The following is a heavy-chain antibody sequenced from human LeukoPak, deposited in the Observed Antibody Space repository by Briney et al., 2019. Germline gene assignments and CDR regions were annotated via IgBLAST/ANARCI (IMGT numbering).Heavy chain of an antibody. CDR3: SRVRCSSASCDWSGYYGMDV. J-gene: IGHJ6*02. V-gene: IGHV3-72*01. Sequence: PGGSLRLSCAASGFTFSDHYMDWVRQAPGKGLEWVGRIRNRVNSYTTEYATSMKDRFTISRDDSKNSLNLQMDSLKAEDTAVYYCSRVRCSSASCDWSGYYGMDVWGQGTTVTVSS. D-gene: IGHD2-2*01. CDR1: GFTFSDHY. CDR2: IRNRVNSYTT.